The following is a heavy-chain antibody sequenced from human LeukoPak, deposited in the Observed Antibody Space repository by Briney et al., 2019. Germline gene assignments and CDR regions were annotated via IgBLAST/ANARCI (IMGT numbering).Heavy chain of an antibody. CDR2: IGNRGSTI. V-gene: IGHV3-11*01. D-gene: IGHD3-3*01. Sequence: KSGGSLTLSCAASGFTFSDYYMSWIRQAPGKGREWVSYIGNRGSTIYYSDSVKGRFTISRDNAKNSLYLQMNSRRADDTAVYYCARAGTIFGVITFDYWGQGTLVTVSS. CDR3: ARAGTIFGVITFDY. J-gene: IGHJ4*02. CDR1: GFTFSDYY.